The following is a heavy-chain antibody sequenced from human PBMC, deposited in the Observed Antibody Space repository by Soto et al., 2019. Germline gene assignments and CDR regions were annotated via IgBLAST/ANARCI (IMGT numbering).Heavy chain of an antibody. J-gene: IGHJ4*02. Sequence: QVQLVESGGGVVQPGRSLRLSCAASGFTFSSSTMHWVRQAPGKGPEWVAVISYDGANKYYADSVKGRFTISRDNSKDTLYLQMTSVRAEDTAVYYCARVPDLRYCGGGGCYPDSWGQGTLVTVSS. CDR2: ISYDGANK. V-gene: IGHV3-30-3*01. D-gene: IGHD2-15*01. CDR1: GFTFSSST. CDR3: ARVPDLRYCGGGGCYPDS.